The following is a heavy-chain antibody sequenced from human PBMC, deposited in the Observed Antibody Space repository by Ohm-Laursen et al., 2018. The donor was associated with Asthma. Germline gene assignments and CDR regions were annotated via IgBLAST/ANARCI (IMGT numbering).Heavy chain of an antibody. D-gene: IGHD3-22*01. Sequence: TLSLTCTVSGGSISSSSYYWGWIRQPPGKGLEWIGSIYYSGSTYYNPSLKSRVTISVDTSKNQFSLKLSSVTAADTAVYYCARHRYYYDSSGYYYFDYWGQGTLVTVSS. J-gene: IGHJ4*02. V-gene: IGHV4-39*01. CDR3: ARHRYYYDSSGYYYFDY. CDR2: IYYSGST. CDR1: GGSISSSSYY.